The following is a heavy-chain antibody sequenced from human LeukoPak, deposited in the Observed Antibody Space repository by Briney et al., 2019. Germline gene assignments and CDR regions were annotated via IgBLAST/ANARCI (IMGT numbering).Heavy chain of an antibody. J-gene: IGHJ6*03. CDR2: IRYDGSNK. CDR1: GFTFSSYG. V-gene: IGHV3-30*02. D-gene: IGHD1-26*01. CDR3: AKDSVGATYYYYYMDV. Sequence: GGSLRLSCAASGFTFSSYGMHWVRQAPGKGLEWVAFIRYDGSNKYYADSVKGRFTISRDNSKNTLYLQMNSLRAEDTAVYYCAKDSVGATYYYYYMDVWGKGTTVTISS.